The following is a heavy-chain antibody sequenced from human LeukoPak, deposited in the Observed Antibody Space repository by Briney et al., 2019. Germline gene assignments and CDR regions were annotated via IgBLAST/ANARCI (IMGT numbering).Heavy chain of an antibody. D-gene: IGHD4-17*01. V-gene: IGHV4-59*08. CDR2: IHFSGNT. Sequence: SETLSLTCTVSGGSINTDYWNWIRQPPGKGLEWIGDIHFSGNTNYNPFLKSRVTILVDSSKNQFSLKLSSVTAADTAVYYCGRQSTVTSLDVWGNGTSVIVSS. CDR1: GGSINTDY. CDR3: GRQSTVTSLDV. J-gene: IGHJ6*04.